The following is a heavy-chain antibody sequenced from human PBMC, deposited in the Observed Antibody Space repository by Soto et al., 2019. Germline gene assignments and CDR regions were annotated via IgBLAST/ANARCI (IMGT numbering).Heavy chain of an antibody. CDR1: GFTFSSYS. CDR3: ARESNYDDSLNWFDP. Sequence: EVQLVESGGGLVQPGGSLRLSCAASGFTFSSYSMNWVRQAPGKGLEWVSYISSSSSTIYYADSVKGRFTISRDNAKNSLYLQMNSLRDEDTAVYYCARESNYDDSLNWFDPWGQGTLVTVSS. V-gene: IGHV3-48*02. J-gene: IGHJ5*02. D-gene: IGHD4-17*01. CDR2: ISSSSSTI.